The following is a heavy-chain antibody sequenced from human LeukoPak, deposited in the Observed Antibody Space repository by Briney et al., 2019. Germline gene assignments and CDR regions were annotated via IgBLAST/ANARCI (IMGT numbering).Heavy chain of an antibody. CDR1: GFTFSSYA. J-gene: IGHJ6*02. CDR3: ARDGPSGKGYYYGMDV. Sequence: GGSLRLSCAASGFTFSSYAMHWVRQAPGKGLEWVAVISYDGSNKYYADSVKGRFTISRDNSKNTLYLQMNSLRAEDTAVYYCARDGPSGKGYYYGMDVWGQGTTVTVSS. CDR2: ISYDGSNK. V-gene: IGHV3-30-3*01. D-gene: IGHD1-26*01.